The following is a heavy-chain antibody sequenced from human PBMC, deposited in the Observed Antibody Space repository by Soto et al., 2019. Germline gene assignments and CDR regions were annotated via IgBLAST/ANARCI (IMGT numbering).Heavy chain of an antibody. V-gene: IGHV4-34*01. CDR3: ARGVVRYYYYYYGMDA. J-gene: IGHJ6*02. CDR1: GGSFSGYY. Sequence: XETLSLTCAVYGGSFSGYYWSWIRQPPGKGLEWIGEINHSGSTNYNPSLKSRVTISVDTSKNQFSLKLSSVTAADTAVYYCARGVVRYYYYYYGMDAWGQGTTVTVS. CDR2: INHSGST. D-gene: IGHD3-10*01.